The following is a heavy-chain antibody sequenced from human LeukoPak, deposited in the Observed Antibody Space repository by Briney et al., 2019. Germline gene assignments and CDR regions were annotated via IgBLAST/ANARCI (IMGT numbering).Heavy chain of an antibody. D-gene: IGHD3-3*01. CDR2: IYHSGST. CDR1: GGSISSGGYS. Sequence: SEILSLTCAVSGGSISSGGYSWSWIRQPPGKGLEWIGYIYHSGSTYYNPSLKSRVTISVDRSKNQFSLKLSSVTAADTAVYYCARAPRITIFGVVPNWFDPWGQGTLVTVSS. CDR3: ARAPRITIFGVVPNWFDP. V-gene: IGHV4-30-2*01. J-gene: IGHJ5*02.